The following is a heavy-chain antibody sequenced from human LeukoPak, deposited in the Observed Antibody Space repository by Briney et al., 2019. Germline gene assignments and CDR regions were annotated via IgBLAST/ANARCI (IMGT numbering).Heavy chain of an antibody. CDR1: GFTFSSYW. CDR3: AREETTVTTYVYYYYGMDV. D-gene: IGHD4-17*01. CDR2: INSDGSST. V-gene: IGHV3-74*01. Sequence: GSLRLSCAASGFTFSSYWMHWVRQAPGKGLVWVSRINSDGSSTSYADSVKGRFTISRDNAKNTLYLQMNSLRAEDTAVYYCAREETTVTTYVYYYYGMDVWGQGTTVTVSS. J-gene: IGHJ6*02.